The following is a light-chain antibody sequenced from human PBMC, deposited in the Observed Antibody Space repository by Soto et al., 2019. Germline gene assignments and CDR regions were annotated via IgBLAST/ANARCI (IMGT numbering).Light chain of an antibody. Sequence: EIVLTQSPGTLSLSPGERATLSCRASQSVSSSYLAWYQQKPGQAPRLLIFDASNRATGVPDRFSGSGSGADFPLTISRLEPEDFAVYYCQHYGSSPLFTFGGGTKVEI. CDR3: QHYGSSPLFT. CDR1: QSVSSSY. V-gene: IGKV3-20*01. J-gene: IGKJ4*01. CDR2: DAS.